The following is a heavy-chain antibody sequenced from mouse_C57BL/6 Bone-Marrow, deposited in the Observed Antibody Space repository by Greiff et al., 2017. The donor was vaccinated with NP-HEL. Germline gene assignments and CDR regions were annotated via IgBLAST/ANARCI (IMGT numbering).Heavy chain of an antibody. Sequence: VQLQQSGPELVKPGASVKISCKASGYTFTDYYMNWVKQSHGKSLEWIGDINPNNGGTSYNEKFKGKDTLTVDKSSSTAYMELRILSSDDSAVYYCARSDYCSSYWYFDVWGPGTTVTVSS. J-gene: IGHJ1*01. V-gene: IGHV1-26*01. CDR1: GYTFTDYY. D-gene: IGHD1-1*01. CDR2: INPNNGGT. CDR3: ARSDYCSSYWYFDV.